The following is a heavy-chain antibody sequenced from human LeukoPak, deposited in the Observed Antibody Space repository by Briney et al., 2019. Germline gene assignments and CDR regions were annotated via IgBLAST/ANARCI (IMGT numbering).Heavy chain of an antibody. CDR1: GYTFATSG. Sequence: GASVKVSCKASGYTFATSGISWVRQAPGQGLEWMGWISAYNGNTNYAQNLQGRVTMTTDTSTSTAYMELRSLRSDDTAVYYCAREGAYCSSTSCHLQNWFDPWGQGTLVTVSS. V-gene: IGHV1-18*01. CDR2: ISAYNGNT. CDR3: AREGAYCSSTSCHLQNWFDP. J-gene: IGHJ5*02. D-gene: IGHD2-2*01.